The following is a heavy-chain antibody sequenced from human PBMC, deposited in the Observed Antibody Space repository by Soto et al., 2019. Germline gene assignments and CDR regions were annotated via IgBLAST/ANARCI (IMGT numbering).Heavy chain of an antibody. CDR2: IVHMFGTT. CDR3: ASSLLSWSFPYYYYSYGMDV. CDR1: GDTFTSYT. V-gene: IGHV1-69*18. D-gene: IGHD3-10*01. Sequence: QVHLVQSGAEVKKPGSSVMVSCKASGDTFTSYTFTWVRRAPGQGLEWMGKIVHMFGTTNYAQKFQGRFTITADESTGTAYMELSRLRSEYTAVYYCASSLLSWSFPYYYYSYGMDVWGQGTTVTFSS. J-gene: IGHJ6*01.